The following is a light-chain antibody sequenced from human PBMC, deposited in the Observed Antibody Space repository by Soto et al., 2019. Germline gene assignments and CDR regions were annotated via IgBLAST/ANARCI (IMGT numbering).Light chain of an antibody. CDR2: GAS. J-gene: IGKJ3*01. CDR3: QQYGRFLFT. CDR1: QSVSSSY. Sequence: EIVLTQSPGTLSLSPGERATLSCRASQSVSSSYLAWYQQKPGQAPRLLIYGASSRATGIPDRFSGSGSGTNFTLTTSRLEPDDFAVYYCQQYGRFLFTFGPGTKVDIK. V-gene: IGKV3-20*01.